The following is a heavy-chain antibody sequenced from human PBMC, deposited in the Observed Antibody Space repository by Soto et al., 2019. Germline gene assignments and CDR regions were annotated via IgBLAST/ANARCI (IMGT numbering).Heavy chain of an antibody. V-gene: IGHV6-1*01. CDR3: ARIVVVPDLKGMSYYYMDV. CDR1: GDSVSSNSAA. J-gene: IGHJ6*03. D-gene: IGHD2-2*01. Sequence: SQTLSLTCAISGDSVSSNSAAWNWIRQSPSRGLEWLGRTYYRSKWYNDYAVSVKSRITINPDTSKNQFSLQLNSVTPEDTAVYYCARIVVVPDLKGMSYYYMDVWGKGTTVTVSS. CDR2: TYYRSKWYN.